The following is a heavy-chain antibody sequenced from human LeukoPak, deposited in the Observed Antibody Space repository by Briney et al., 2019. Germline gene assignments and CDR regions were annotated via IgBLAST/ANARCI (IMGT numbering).Heavy chain of an antibody. D-gene: IGHD3-10*01. CDR3: ARRGPAERLTMVRGVMEPEDNWFDP. V-gene: IGHV5-51*01. CDR1: GYSFTNYW. CDR2: IYPGDSDT. J-gene: IGHJ5*02. Sequence: RGESLKISCKGSGYSFTNYWIAWVCQMPGKGLEWVGIIYPGDSDTRYSPSFQGQVTISADKSISTAYLQWSSLKASDTAMYYCARRGPAERLTMVRGVMEPEDNWFDPWGQGTLVTVSS.